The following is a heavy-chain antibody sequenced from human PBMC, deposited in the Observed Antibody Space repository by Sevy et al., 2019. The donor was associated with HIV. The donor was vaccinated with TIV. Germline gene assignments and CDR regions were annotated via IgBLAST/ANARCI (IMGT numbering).Heavy chain of an antibody. CDR1: GGSISSYY. CDR3: AREDRYCSGGSCYPLYFDY. Sequence: SETLSLTCTVSGGSISSYYWSWIRQPPGKGLEWIGYIYYSGSTNYNPSLKSRVTISVDTSKNQFSLKLGSVTAADTAVYYCAREDRYCSGGSCYPLYFDYWGQGTLVTVSS. D-gene: IGHD2-15*01. J-gene: IGHJ4*02. V-gene: IGHV4-59*01. CDR2: IYYSGST.